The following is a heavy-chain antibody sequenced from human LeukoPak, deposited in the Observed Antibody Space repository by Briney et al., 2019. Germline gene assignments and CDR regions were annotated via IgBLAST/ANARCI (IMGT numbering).Heavy chain of an antibody. CDR2: IIPILGIA. Sequence: ASVKVSCKDSGGTFSSYAISWVRQATGQGLEWMGRIIPILGIANYAQKFQGRVTITADKSTSTAYMELSSLRSEDTAVYYCARVSVAGNIEYFQHWGQGTLVTVSS. J-gene: IGHJ1*01. D-gene: IGHD6-19*01. V-gene: IGHV1-69*04. CDR1: GGTFSSYA. CDR3: ARVSVAGNIEYFQH.